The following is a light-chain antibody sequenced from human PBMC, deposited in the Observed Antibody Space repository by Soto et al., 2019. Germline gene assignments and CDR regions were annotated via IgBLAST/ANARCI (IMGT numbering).Light chain of an antibody. CDR1: SSNIGSNT. Sequence: QPVLTQPPSASETPGQRVTISCSGSSSNIGSNTVNWYQQLPGTAPKLLIYSNNQRPSGVPDRFSGSKSGTSASLAISGLQSEDEADYYCAAWDDSLNGRGVFGGGTKLTVL. V-gene: IGLV1-44*01. CDR2: SNN. CDR3: AAWDDSLNGRGV. J-gene: IGLJ2*01.